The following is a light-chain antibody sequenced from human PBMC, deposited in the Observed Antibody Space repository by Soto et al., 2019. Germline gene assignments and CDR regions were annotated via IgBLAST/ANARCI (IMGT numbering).Light chain of an antibody. V-gene: IGKV3-20*01. CDR2: GAS. CDR1: QSVSSSY. J-gene: IGKJ2*01. Sequence: EIVLTQSPGTLSLSPGERATLSCRASQSVSSSYLAWYQQKPGQAPRLLIYGASSRATGIPDRFSGSGSGTDFTLTIGRLEPEDFAVYYCQQYGSSPDTFGQGTKVEIK. CDR3: QQYGSSPDT.